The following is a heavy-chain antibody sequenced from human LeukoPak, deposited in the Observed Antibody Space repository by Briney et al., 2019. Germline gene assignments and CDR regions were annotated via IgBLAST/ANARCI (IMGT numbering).Heavy chain of an antibody. CDR3: GRENLYYDFWSGSSCDAFDI. CDR2: IYYSGST. D-gene: IGHD3-3*01. CDR1: GGSISGSSYY. Sequence: PSETLSLTCTVSGGSISGSSYYWGWIRQPPGKGLEWIGSIYYSGSTYYNPSLKSRVTISVDTSKNQFSLKLNSVTATDTAVYYCGRENLYYDFWSGSSCDAFDIWGQGTMVTVSS. J-gene: IGHJ3*02. V-gene: IGHV4-39*02.